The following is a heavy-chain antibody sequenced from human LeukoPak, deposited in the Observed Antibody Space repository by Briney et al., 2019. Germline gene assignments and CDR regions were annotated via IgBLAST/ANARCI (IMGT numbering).Heavy chain of an antibody. J-gene: IGHJ3*02. CDR2: ISAYNGNT. D-gene: IGHD2-15*01. CDR3: ARDYRNIVVVVAATGWGAFDI. Sequence: ASVKVSCKASGYTFTSYGISWVRQAPGQGLEWMGWISAYNGNTNYAQKLQGRVTMTTDTSTSTAYMELRSLRSDDTAVYYCARDYRNIVVVVAATGWGAFDIWGQGTMVTVSS. V-gene: IGHV1-18*01. CDR1: GYTFTSYG.